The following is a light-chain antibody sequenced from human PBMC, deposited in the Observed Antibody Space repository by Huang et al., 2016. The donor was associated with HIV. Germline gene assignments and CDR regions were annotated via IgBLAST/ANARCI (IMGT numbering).Light chain of an antibody. CDR3: QQRFT. CDR1: QSVSTY. CDR2: DAS. Sequence: ETVLTQSPATLSLSPGERATLSCRASQSVSTYLAWYQQKPGQAPRLLIYDASNRATGIPARFSGSGSGTDFTLTISSLEPEDFAVYYCQQRFTFGGGTKVEIK. J-gene: IGKJ4*01. V-gene: IGKV3-11*01.